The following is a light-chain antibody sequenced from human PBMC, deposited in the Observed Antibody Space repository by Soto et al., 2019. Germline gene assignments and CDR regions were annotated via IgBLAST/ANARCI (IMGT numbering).Light chain of an antibody. CDR2: DAS. CDR3: QQYNSSPRT. CDR1: QSFSGW. J-gene: IGKJ2*01. Sequence: DIQMTQSPSTLSASVGDRVTITYRASQSFSGWSAWYQQKPGKATNLLLYDASSLASGVQSRFSGSGSGTEFTLTISSLQPDDFATYHWQQYNSSPRTFGQGTKLEIK. V-gene: IGKV1-5*01.